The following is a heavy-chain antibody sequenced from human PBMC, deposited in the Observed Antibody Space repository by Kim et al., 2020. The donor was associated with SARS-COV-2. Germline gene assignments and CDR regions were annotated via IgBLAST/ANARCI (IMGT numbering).Heavy chain of an antibody. V-gene: IGHV3-13*01. Sequence: GGSLRLSCAASGFTFSSYDMHWVRQATGKGLEWVSAIGTASVTYYPGSVKGRFTISRENAKNSLYLQMNSLRAGDTAVYYCARGRHDAFDIWGQGTMVTV. CDR1: GFTFSSYD. CDR3: ARGRHDAFDI. CDR2: IGTASVT. J-gene: IGHJ3*02.